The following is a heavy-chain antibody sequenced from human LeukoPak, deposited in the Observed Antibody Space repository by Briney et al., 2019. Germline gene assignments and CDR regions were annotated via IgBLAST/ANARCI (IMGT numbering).Heavy chain of an antibody. CDR3: ARDYFDSSDYPQTYYYYYMDV. Sequence: PGGSLRLSCAASGFTDSSKYMHGVRQARGKGLEGVSVIYIGGSTYFADSVKGQFTISRDTAKNSLFLQMNSLRPEDTAIYYCARDYFDSSDYPQTYYYYYMDVWGKGTTVTVSS. CDR1: GFTDSSKY. CDR2: IYIGGST. D-gene: IGHD3-22*01. V-gene: IGHV3-53*01. J-gene: IGHJ6*03.